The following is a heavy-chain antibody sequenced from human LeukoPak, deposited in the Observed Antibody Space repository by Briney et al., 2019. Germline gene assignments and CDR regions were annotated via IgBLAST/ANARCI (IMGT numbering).Heavy chain of an antibody. CDR1: GFTFSSYG. Sequence: GGSLRLSCAASGFTFSSYGMHWVRQAPGKGLEWVAVISYDGSNKYYADFVKGRFTISRDNSKNTLYLQMNSLRAEDTAVYYCAKDRIAVAGTTDYWGQGTLVTVSS. V-gene: IGHV3-30*18. J-gene: IGHJ4*02. D-gene: IGHD6-19*01. CDR2: ISYDGSNK. CDR3: AKDRIAVAGTTDY.